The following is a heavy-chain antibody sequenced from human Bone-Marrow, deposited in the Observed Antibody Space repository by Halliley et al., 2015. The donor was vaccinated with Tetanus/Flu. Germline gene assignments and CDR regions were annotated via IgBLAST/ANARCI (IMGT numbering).Heavy chain of an antibody. CDR3: ARIKWESGLYVGGPDH. CDR2: IDWEDDK. Sequence: LVKPTQTLTLTCTFSGFSLTTSQMCVTWIRQPQGKALEWLALIDWEDDKYYTTSLRTRLTISKDTSKKQVVLTMTNVDPMDTAAYYCARIKWESGLYVGGPDHWGQGILVSVSS. CDR1: GFSLTTSQMC. D-gene: IGHD6-19*01. V-gene: IGHV2-70*01. J-gene: IGHJ5*02.